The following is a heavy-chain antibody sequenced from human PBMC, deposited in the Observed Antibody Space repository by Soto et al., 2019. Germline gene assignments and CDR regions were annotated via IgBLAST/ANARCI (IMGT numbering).Heavy chain of an antibody. J-gene: IGHJ6*02. Sequence: SETLSLTCTVSGGSISSGGYYWSWIRQHPGKGLEWIGYIYYSGSTYYNPSPKSRVTISVDTSKNQFSLKLSSVTAADTAVYYCARDFLTYYGSGSDFYYYYGMDVWGQGTTVTVSS. CDR1: GGSISSGGYY. CDR2: IYYSGST. V-gene: IGHV4-31*03. CDR3: ARDFLTYYGSGSDFYYYYGMDV. D-gene: IGHD3-10*01.